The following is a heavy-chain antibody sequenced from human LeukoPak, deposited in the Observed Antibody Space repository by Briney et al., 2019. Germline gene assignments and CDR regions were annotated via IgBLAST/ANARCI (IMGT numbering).Heavy chain of an antibody. V-gene: IGHV3-30*02. Sequence: AGSLRLSCAASGFTFSRYGMHWVRQAPGKGLEWVAFIRYDGSNKYYTDSVKGRFTISRDNSKNTLYLQMNSLRVEDTAVYYCARDGLAVTTFEYFFDYWGQGTLVTVS. D-gene: IGHD4-11*01. J-gene: IGHJ4*02. CDR2: IRYDGSNK. CDR3: ARDGLAVTTFEYFFDY. CDR1: GFTFSRYG.